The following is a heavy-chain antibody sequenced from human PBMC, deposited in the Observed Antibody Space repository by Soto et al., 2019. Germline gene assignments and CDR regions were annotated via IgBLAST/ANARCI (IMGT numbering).Heavy chain of an antibody. CDR3: ARDDGGYSYAPVDY. V-gene: IGHV3-33*01. D-gene: IGHD5-18*01. J-gene: IGHJ4*02. Sequence: GGSLRLSCAASGFTFSSYGMHWVRQAPGKGLEWVAVIWYDGSNKYYADSVKGRFTISRDNSKNTLYLQMNSLRAEDTAVYYCARDDGGYSYAPVDYWGQGTLVTVSS. CDR2: IWYDGSNK. CDR1: GFTFSSYG.